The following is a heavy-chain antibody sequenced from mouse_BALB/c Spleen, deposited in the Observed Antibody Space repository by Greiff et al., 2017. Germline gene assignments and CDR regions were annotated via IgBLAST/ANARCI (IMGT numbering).Heavy chain of an antibody. V-gene: IGHV7-3*02. CDR1: GFTFTDYY. CDR3: ARDMGDY. CDR2: IRNKANGYTT. J-gene: IGHJ4*01. Sequence: EVKLVESGGGLVRPGGSLRLSCATSGFTFTDYYMSWVRQPPGKALEWLGFIRNKANGYTTEYSASVKGRFTISRDNSQSILYLQMNTLRAEDSATYYCARDMGDYWGQGTSVTVSS.